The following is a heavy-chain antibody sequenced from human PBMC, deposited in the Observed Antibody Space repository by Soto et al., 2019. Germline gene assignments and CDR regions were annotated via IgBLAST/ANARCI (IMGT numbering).Heavy chain of an antibody. CDR3: ANYLTAVGATSPLDY. CDR1: GFTFTNYA. V-gene: IGHV3-23*01. D-gene: IGHD1-26*01. J-gene: IGHJ4*02. CDR2: ISGSGGST. Sequence: PGGSLRLSCAASGFTFTNYAMTWVRQAPGKGLEWVSHISGSGGSTFYADSVKGRFTIYRDNSKNTLYLQMNILRADDTAVYYCANYLTAVGATSPLDYWGQGTLVTVSS.